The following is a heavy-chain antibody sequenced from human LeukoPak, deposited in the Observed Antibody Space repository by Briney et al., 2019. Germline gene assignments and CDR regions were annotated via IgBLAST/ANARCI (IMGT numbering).Heavy chain of an antibody. V-gene: IGHV1-46*01. J-gene: IGHJ4*02. CDR3: ARDFCSGGTCYARGYFDY. Sequence: ASVKVSCKASGYTFSSYDINWVRQATGQGLEWMGIINPSGGSTSYAQKFQGRVTMTTDTSTSTAYMELRSLRSDDTAVYYCARDFCSGGTCYARGYFDYWGQGTLVTVPS. CDR1: GYTFSSYD. D-gene: IGHD2-15*01. CDR2: INPSGGST.